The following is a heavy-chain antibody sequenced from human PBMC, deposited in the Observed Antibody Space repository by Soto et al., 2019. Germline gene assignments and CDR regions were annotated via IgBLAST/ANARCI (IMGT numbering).Heavy chain of an antibody. CDR1: GYTFTSYG. CDR3: ARSWYCGGDCYLNDY. V-gene: IGHV1-18*04. J-gene: IGHJ4*02. Sequence: QVQLVQSGAEVKKPGASVKVSCKASGYTFTSYGISWVRQAPGQGLAWMGWISAYNGNTNYAQKLQGRVTMTTDTSTSTAYMELRSLRSDDTAVYYCARSWYCGGDCYLNDYWGQGTLVTVSS. D-gene: IGHD2-21*02. CDR2: ISAYNGNT.